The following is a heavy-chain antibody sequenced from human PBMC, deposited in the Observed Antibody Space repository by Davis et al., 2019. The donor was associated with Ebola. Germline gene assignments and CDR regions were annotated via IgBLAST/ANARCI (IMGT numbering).Heavy chain of an antibody. CDR1: GGTFSNYA. V-gene: IGHV1-69*13. CDR2: ILNIFDTT. J-gene: IGHJ5*02. CDR3: ARDSRGDHAFYRWLDP. Sequence: SVKVSCKVSGGTFSNYAITWVRQAPGQGLEWMGGILNIFDTTDYAQKFQGRIIISADESTTTSYMELSSLRSDDTAVYYCARDSRGDHAFYRWLDPWGQGTLVTVSS. D-gene: IGHD2-21*02.